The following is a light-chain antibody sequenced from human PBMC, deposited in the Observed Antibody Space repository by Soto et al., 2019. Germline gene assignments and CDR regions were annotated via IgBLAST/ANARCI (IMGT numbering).Light chain of an antibody. CDR2: DAS. CDR3: QQLNSYPIT. Sequence: DIQMTQSPSTLSSSVGDGVTITFRASQSISNWLAWYQQRPGQAPKLLIYDASSLESGVPSTFSGSASGTEFTLTISSLQPDDFATYYCQQLNSYPITFGQGTRLEIK. CDR1: QSISNW. V-gene: IGKV1-5*01. J-gene: IGKJ5*01.